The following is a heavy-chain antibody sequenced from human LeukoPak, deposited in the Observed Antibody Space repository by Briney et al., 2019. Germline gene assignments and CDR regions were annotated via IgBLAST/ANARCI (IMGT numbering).Heavy chain of an antibody. Sequence: ASVKVSCKASGYTFTSYYMHWVRQAPGQGLEWMGLIKPTGGSTGYAQKFRGRVTMTRDMSTSTDYMELSSLRSEDTAIYYCARDNSVGDNAWWFDPWGQGTLVTVSS. J-gene: IGHJ5*02. CDR1: GYTFTSYY. V-gene: IGHV1-46*01. D-gene: IGHD1-26*01. CDR2: IKPTGGST. CDR3: ARDNSVGDNAWWFDP.